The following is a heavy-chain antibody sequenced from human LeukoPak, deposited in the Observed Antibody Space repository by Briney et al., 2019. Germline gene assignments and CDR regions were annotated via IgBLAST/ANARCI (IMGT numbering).Heavy chain of an antibody. Sequence: SETLSLTCTVSGGSISSYYWSWIRQPAGKGLEWIGRIYTSGSTNYNPSLKSRVTMSVDTSKNQFSLKLSSVTAADTAVYYCARERLVVVVPAANLNWFDPWGQGTLVTVSP. J-gene: IGHJ5*02. CDR2: IYTSGST. CDR1: GGSISSYY. V-gene: IGHV4-4*07. CDR3: ARERLVVVVPAANLNWFDP. D-gene: IGHD2-2*01.